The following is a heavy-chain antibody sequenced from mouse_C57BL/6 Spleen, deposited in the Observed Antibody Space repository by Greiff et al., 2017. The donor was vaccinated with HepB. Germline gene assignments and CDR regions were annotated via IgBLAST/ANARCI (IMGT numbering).Heavy chain of an antibody. J-gene: IGHJ1*03. V-gene: IGHV1-55*01. D-gene: IGHD3-3*01. CDR3: GRGGTRKWYFDV. CDR1: GYTFTSYW. Sequence: QVQLQQPGAELVKPGASVKMSCKASGYTFTSYWITWVKQRPGQGLEWIGDIYPGSGSTNYNEKFKSKATLTVDTSSSTAYMQLSSLTSEDSAVYYGGRGGTRKWYFDVWGTGTTVTVSS. CDR2: IYPGSGST.